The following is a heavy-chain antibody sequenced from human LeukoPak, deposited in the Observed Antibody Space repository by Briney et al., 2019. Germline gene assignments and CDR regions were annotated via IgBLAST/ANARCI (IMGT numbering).Heavy chain of an antibody. V-gene: IGHV3-74*01. CDR1: GFTFSTYW. D-gene: IGHD3/OR15-3a*01. CDR3: ATIGLGAY. Sequence: PGGSLRLSCAASGFTFSTYWMHWVRLAPGKGLVWVSRISSDGGSTTSPDSVKGRFTLSRANAKSTVYLQMNSLRAEDSAVYYCATIGLGAYWGQGTLVTVSS. CDR2: ISSDGGST. J-gene: IGHJ4*02.